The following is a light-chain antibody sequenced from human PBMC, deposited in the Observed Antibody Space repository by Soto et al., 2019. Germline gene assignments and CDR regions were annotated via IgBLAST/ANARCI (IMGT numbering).Light chain of an antibody. J-gene: IGLJ1*01. Sequence: QSVLTQPASVSASPGQSITISCTGTSSDVGGYNYVSWYQQHPDKAPKLMIYEARNRPSGVSNRFSGSKSGNTASLTISGLQAEDEADYYCSSFRYNSTGVFGTGTKVTVL. V-gene: IGLV2-14*01. CDR2: EAR. CDR3: SSFRYNSTGV. CDR1: SSDVGGYNY.